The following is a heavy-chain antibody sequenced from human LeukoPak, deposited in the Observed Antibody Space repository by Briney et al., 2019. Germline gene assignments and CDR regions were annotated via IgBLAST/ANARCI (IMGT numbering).Heavy chain of an antibody. CDR2: ISSSGSTI. CDR3: ARELERLGCDY. V-gene: IGHV3-48*03. J-gene: IGHJ4*02. D-gene: IGHD1-1*01. Sequence: GGSLRLSCAASGFTFSSYEMNWVRQAPGKGLEWVSYISSSGSTIYYADSVKGRFTISRDNAKNPLYLQMNSLRAEDTAVYYCARELERLGCDYWGQGTLVTVSS. CDR1: GFTFSSYE.